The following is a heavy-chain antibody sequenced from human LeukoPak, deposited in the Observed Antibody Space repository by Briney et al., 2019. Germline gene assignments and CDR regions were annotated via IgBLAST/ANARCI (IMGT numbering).Heavy chain of an antibody. J-gene: IGHJ4*02. D-gene: IGHD3-22*01. CDR2: IYSGGST. V-gene: IGHV3-53*01. CDR1: GLTVSSNY. Sequence: GGSLTLSCAASGLTVSSNYISWVRQAPGKGLEWVAVIYSGGSTYYAGSVKGRFTISRDNSKNTLYLQMNGLRAEDTAVYYCAKDTPYYYDSSGYEYWGQGTLVTVSS. CDR3: AKDTPYYYDSSGYEY.